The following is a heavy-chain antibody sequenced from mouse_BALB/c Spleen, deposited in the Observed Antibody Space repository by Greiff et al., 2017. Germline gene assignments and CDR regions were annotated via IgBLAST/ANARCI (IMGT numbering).Heavy chain of an antibody. CDR1: GYSFTSYY. D-gene: IGHD1-1*01. CDR2: IDPFNGGT. Sequence: VQLQQSGPELMKPGASVKISCKASGYSFTSYYMHWVKQSHGKSLEWIGYIDPFNGGTSYNQKFKGKATLTVDKSSSTAYMHLSSLTSEDSAVYYCARRSSSYAMDYWGQGTSVTVSS. J-gene: IGHJ4*01. V-gene: IGHV1S135*01. CDR3: ARRSSSYAMDY.